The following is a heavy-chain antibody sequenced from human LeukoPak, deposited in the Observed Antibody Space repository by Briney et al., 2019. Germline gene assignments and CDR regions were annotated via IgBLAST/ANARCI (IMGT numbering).Heavy chain of an antibody. Sequence: LGESLKISCKGSGYSFTSSWIGWVRQMPGKGLEWMGIVFPADSDTRYSPSFQGQVTFSADKSISTAYLQWSSLKASDSAMYYCARHGGAFDYWGQGTLVTVSS. J-gene: IGHJ4*02. CDR1: GYSFTSSW. V-gene: IGHV5-51*01. CDR2: VFPADSDT. D-gene: IGHD4-17*01. CDR3: ARHGGAFDY.